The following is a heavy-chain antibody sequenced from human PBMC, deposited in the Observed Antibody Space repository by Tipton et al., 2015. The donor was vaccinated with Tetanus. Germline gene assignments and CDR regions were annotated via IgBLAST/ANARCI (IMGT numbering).Heavy chain of an antibody. CDR3: ARGNSGWYFAGMDV. Sequence: SLRLSCAASGFSVSSSVVNWVRQAPGKGLEWVTVFSYDGSNKYYGDSVKGRFTISRDNSKNTLYLQMNSLRAEDTAVYYCARGNSGWYFAGMDVWGQGTTVTVSS. J-gene: IGHJ6*02. V-gene: IGHV3-30*03. CDR1: GFSVSSSV. CDR2: FSYDGSNK. D-gene: IGHD6-19*01.